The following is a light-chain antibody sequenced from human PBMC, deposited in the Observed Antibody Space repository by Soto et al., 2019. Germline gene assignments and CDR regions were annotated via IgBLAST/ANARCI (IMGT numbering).Light chain of an antibody. V-gene: IGLV1-51*01. CDR3: GTWDSSLSAGV. Sequence: QSVLTQPPSVSAAPGQTVTISCSGSSSNIENNYVSWYQQLPGTAPKLLIYDNNKRPSGIPDRFSGSKSGTSATLGITGLQTEDEADYYCGTWDSSLSAGVFGGGTKLTVL. CDR2: DNN. J-gene: IGLJ2*01. CDR1: SSNIENNY.